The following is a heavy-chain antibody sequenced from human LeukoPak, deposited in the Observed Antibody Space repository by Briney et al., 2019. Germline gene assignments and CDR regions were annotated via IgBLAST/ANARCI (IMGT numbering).Heavy chain of an antibody. CDR1: GFTFSSYI. CDR3: ARDSRARRADAFDI. CDR2: ISSSSSTI. Sequence: PGGALRLSCAASGFTFSSYIMNWVRQAPGTGLEWVSYISSSSSTIYYADSVKGRFTISRENAKNSLYLQMNSLRDEDTAVYYCARDSRARRADAFDIWGQGTMVTVSS. J-gene: IGHJ3*02. V-gene: IGHV3-48*02. D-gene: IGHD4/OR15-4a*01.